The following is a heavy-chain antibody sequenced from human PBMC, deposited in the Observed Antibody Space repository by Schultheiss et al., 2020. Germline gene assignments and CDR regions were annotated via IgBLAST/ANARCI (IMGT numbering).Heavy chain of an antibody. V-gene: IGHV3-73*01. CDR2: IRSKANSYAT. CDR1: GFTFSGSA. CDR3: TSPLYYYDSSGYN. Sequence: GGSLRLSCAASGFTFSGSAMHWVRQASGKGLEWVGRIRSKANSYATAYAASVKGRFTISRDDSKNTAYLQMNSLKTEDTAVYYCTSPLYYYDSSGYNWGQGTLVTVSS. D-gene: IGHD3-22*01. J-gene: IGHJ4*02.